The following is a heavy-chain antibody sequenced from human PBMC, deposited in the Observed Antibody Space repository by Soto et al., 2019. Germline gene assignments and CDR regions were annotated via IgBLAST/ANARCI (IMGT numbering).Heavy chain of an antibody. D-gene: IGHD6-19*01. CDR2: IYYSGST. J-gene: IGHJ5*02. V-gene: IGHV4-59*06. CDR1: GGSISSYY. CDR3: ARNSGWDKNWFDP. Sequence: PSETLSLTCTVSGGSISSYYWSWIRQHPGKGLEWIGYIYYSGSTYYNPSLKSRVTISVDTSKNQFSLKLSSVTAADTAVYYCARNSGWDKNWFDPWGQGTLVTVSS.